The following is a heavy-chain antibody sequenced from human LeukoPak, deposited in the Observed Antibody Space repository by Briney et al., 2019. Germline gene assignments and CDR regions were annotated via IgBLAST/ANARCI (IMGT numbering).Heavy chain of an antibody. CDR2: ISYDGSNK. D-gene: IGHD3-3*01. V-gene: IGHV3-30*18. Sequence: GGSLRLSCAASGFTFSSYGMHWVRQAPGKGLEWVAVISYDGSNKYYADSVKGRFTISRDNSKNTLYLQMNSLRAEDTAVYYCAKEDHYDFWSYFDYRGQGTLVTVSS. CDR3: AKEDHYDFWSYFDY. J-gene: IGHJ4*02. CDR1: GFTFSSYG.